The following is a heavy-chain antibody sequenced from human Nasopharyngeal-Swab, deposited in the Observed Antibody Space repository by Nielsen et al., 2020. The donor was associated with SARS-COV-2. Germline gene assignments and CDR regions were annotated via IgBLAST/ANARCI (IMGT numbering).Heavy chain of an antibody. CDR2: ISYDGSNK. CDR3: AKSIGVVPAAIGAGVPDV. D-gene: IGHD2-2*01. Sequence: GASLKISCAASGFTFSSYGIHWVRQAPGKGLEWVAVISYDGSNKDYADSVKGRFTISRDNSKNTLYLQMNSLRAEDTAVYYCAKSIGVVPAAIGAGVPDVWGKGTTVTVSS. J-gene: IGHJ6*04. V-gene: IGHV3-30*18. CDR1: GFTFSSYG.